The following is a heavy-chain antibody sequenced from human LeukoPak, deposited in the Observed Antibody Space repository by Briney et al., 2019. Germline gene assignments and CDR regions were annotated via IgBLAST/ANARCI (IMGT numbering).Heavy chain of an antibody. CDR1: GFTFGDYA. Sequence: PGGSLRLSCTASGFTFGDYAMSWVRQAPGKGLEWVGFIRSKAYGGTTEYAASVKGRFTISRDDSKGIAYLQMNSLKTEDTAVYYCTRDRHPYSSGWFPLFDYWGQGTLVTVSS. J-gene: IGHJ4*02. V-gene: IGHV3-49*04. CDR2: IRSKAYGGTT. D-gene: IGHD6-19*01. CDR3: TRDRHPYSSGWFPLFDY.